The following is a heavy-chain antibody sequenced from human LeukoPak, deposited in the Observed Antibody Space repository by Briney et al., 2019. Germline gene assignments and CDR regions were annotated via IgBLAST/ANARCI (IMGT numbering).Heavy chain of an antibody. J-gene: IGHJ2*01. V-gene: IGHV4-59*05. Sequence: SETLSLTCTVSGGSISSYYWSWIRQPAGKGLEWIGSTYYSGSAFYNPSLKSRVPISVDTSKNQFSLKLSSVTAADTAVYYCARNIGYFDLWGRGTLVTVSS. CDR2: TYYSGSA. CDR1: GGSISSYY. CDR3: ARNIGYFDL. D-gene: IGHD2/OR15-2a*01.